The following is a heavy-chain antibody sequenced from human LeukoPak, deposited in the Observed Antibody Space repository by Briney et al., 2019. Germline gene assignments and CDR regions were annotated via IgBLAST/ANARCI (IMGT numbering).Heavy chain of an antibody. CDR3: ANSITGLFDY. V-gene: IGHV4-34*01. J-gene: IGHJ4*02. CDR1: GGSFSGYY. D-gene: IGHD1-20*01. CDR2: INHSGST. Sequence: SETLSLTCAVYGGSFSGYYWSWIRQPPGKGPEWIGEINHSGSTNYNPSLKSRVTISVDTSKNQFSLKLSSVTAADTAVYYCANSITGLFDYWGQGTLVTVSS.